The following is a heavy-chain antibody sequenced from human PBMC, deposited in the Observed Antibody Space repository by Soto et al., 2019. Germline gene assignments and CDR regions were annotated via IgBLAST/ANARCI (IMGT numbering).Heavy chain of an antibody. CDR2: MNQDGSEK. CDR3: ARGLGLELRYYFYYMDV. D-gene: IGHD1-7*01. V-gene: IGHV3-7*04. CDR1: GFSFSSNY. Sequence: GGSLRLYCAAAGFSFSSNYMTWVRQAPGEGLEWVANMNQDGSEKYYVDSVKGRFIISRDNAENSLYLELSSLRAEDTAVYYCARGLGLELRYYFYYMDVWGKGTTVTVSS. J-gene: IGHJ6*03.